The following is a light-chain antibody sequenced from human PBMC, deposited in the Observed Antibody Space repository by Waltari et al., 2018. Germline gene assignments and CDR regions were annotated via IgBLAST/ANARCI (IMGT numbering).Light chain of an antibody. V-gene: IGKV3-20*01. Sequence: EIVLTQSPGTLALSPGERATLSCRASQSVGRDLAWYQQKPGQAPTLLIYDASSRATGISDKYSGSGSGTDFSLTISRVEPEDFAVYFCQMYVRLPVTFGQGTKVEVK. CDR2: DAS. CDR3: QMYVRLPVT. J-gene: IGKJ1*01. CDR1: QSVGRD.